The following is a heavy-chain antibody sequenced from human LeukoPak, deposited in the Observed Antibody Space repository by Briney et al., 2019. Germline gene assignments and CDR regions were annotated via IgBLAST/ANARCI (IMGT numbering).Heavy chain of an antibody. CDR3: AVNHRDGYSELGY. D-gene: IGHD5-24*01. CDR1: GFTFSSYS. V-gene: IGHV3-21*01. CDR2: ISSSSSYI. J-gene: IGHJ4*02. Sequence: AGGSLRLSCAASGFTFSSYSMNWVRQAPGKGLEWVSSISSSSSYIYYADSVKGRFTISRDNAKNSLYLQMNSLRAEDTAVYYCAVNHRDGYSELGYWGQGTLVTVSS.